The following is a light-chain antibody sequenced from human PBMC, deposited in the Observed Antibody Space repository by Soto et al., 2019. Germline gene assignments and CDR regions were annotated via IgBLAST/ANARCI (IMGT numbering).Light chain of an antibody. J-gene: IGKJ2*01. CDR2: GAS. CDR1: QTVDSY. Sequence: DIQMTQSPSSLSASIGDRVTITCRASQTVDSYINWYQQKRGKAPMLLIYGASTLESGAPSGFSGSGSGTDFTLTISNLRPEDFATYYCQQSFSTPYTFGQGTKLEI. V-gene: IGKV1-39*01. CDR3: QQSFSTPYT.